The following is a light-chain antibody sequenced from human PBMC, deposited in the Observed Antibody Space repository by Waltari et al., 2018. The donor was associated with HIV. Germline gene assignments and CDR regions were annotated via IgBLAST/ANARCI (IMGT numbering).Light chain of an antibody. Sequence: QSALTQPASVSGSPGQSIVLPCTGSSSDIGYYDYVSWYQQYPGQAPKALIFEVTSRPSGTSSRFPGSKSATTAFLAISKLQTDDEADYFCSSYTRRGTVVFGGGTRLTVL. CDR1: SSDIGYYDY. V-gene: IGLV2-14*03. CDR2: EVT. CDR3: SSYTRRGTVV. J-gene: IGLJ2*01.